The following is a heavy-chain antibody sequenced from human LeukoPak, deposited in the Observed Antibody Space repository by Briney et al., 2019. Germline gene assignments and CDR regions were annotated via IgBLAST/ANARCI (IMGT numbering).Heavy chain of an antibody. Sequence: GSLRLSCAASEFTFSAYGMSWVRQSPRKGLEWVSGVSGADGTTYYADSVKGRFTISRDNSKSTLYLQMNNLRAEDTAVYYCAKHWSYCSTTSCFFNYYYYYMDVWGKGTTVTVSS. CDR2: VSGADGTT. CDR3: AKHWSYCSTTSCFFNYYYYYMDV. CDR1: EFTFSAYG. V-gene: IGHV3-23*01. D-gene: IGHD2-2*01. J-gene: IGHJ6*03.